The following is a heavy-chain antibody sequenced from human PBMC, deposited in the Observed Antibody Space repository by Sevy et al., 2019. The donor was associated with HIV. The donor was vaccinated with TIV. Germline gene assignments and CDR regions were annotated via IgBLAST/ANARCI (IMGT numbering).Heavy chain of an antibody. Sequence: GGSLRLSCAASGFTFSSYSMNWVRQAPGKGLEWFSSISSSSSYIYYADSVKGRFTISRDNAKNSLYLQMNSLRAEDTAVYYCAYIGAYCGGDCPSLFDYWGQGTLVTVSS. CDR3: AYIGAYCGGDCPSLFDY. CDR1: GFTFSSYS. J-gene: IGHJ4*02. V-gene: IGHV3-21*01. D-gene: IGHD2-21*02. CDR2: ISSSSSYI.